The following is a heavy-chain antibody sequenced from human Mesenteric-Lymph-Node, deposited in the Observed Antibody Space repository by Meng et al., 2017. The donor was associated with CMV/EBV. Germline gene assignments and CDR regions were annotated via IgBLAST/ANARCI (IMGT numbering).Heavy chain of an antibody. D-gene: IGHD2-2*01. CDR3: ARHIVVAGYYYGMDV. V-gene: IGHV3-23*03. CDR2: IFSGVSST. Sequence: GESLKISCAASGFTFSTYAMNWVRQAPGKGLEWVSVIFSGVSSTFFADSVKGRFTISRDNSKNALSLQMSSLRAEDTAVYYCARHIVVAGYYYGMDVWGQGTTVTVSS. CDR1: GFTFSTYA. J-gene: IGHJ6*02.